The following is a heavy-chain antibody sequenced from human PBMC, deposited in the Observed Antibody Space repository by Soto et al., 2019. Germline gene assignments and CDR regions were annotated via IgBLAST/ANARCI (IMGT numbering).Heavy chain of an antibody. CDR2: TRNKANSYTT. CDR3: ARVGSYYDSSGYPWVPEKSLDY. CDR1: GFTFSDHY. V-gene: IGHV3-72*01. Sequence: PGGSLRLSCAASGFTFSDHYMDWVRQAPGKGLEWVGRTRNKANSYTTEYAASVKGRFTISRDDSKNPLYLQMNSLKTEDTAVYYCARVGSYYDSSGYPWVPEKSLDYWGQGTLVTVSS. D-gene: IGHD3-22*01. J-gene: IGHJ4*02.